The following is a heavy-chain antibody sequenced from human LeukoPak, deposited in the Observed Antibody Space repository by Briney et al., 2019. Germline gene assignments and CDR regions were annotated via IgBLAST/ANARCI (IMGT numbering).Heavy chain of an antibody. CDR3: ARGPLAVAGNDAFDI. CDR1: GYTFTRYD. Sequence: ASVKVSCKASGYTFTRYDINWVRQAPGQGLEWMGWINPNSGGTNYAQKFQGRVTMTRDTSISTAYMELSRLRSDDTAVYYCARGPLAVAGNDAFDIWGQGTMVTVSS. V-gene: IGHV1-2*02. J-gene: IGHJ3*02. CDR2: INPNSGGT. D-gene: IGHD6-19*01.